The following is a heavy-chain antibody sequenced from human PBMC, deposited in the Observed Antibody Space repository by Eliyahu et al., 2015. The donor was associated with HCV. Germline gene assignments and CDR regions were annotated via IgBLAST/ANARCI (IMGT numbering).Heavy chain of an antibody. V-gene: IGHV4-4*07. D-gene: IGHD2-15*01. CDR2: IYTRGST. CDR3: ARDRDYCTGGSCYAPYYYGMDV. Sequence: QVQMQESGPGLVKPSETLSLTCTVSGGSISSYYWSWIRQPAGKGLEWIGRIYTRGSTNYNPSLKSRVTMSVDTSKNQFSLRLSSVTAADTAVYYCARDRDYCTGGSCYAPYYYGMDVWGQGTTVTVSS. CDR1: GGSISSYY. J-gene: IGHJ6*02.